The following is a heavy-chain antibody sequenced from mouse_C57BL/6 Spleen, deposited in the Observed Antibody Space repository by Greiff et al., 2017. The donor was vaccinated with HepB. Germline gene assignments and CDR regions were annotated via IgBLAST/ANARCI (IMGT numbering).Heavy chain of an antibody. Sequence: VQLQQSGPELVKPGASVKMSCKASGYTFTDYNMHWVKQSHGKSLEWIGYINPNNGGTSYNQKFKGKATLTVNKSSSTAYMELRSLTSEDSAVYYCARWDNWSAWFAYWGQGTLVTVSA. CDR2: INPNNGGT. J-gene: IGHJ3*01. CDR1: GYTFTDYN. CDR3: ARWDNWSAWFAY. V-gene: IGHV1-22*01. D-gene: IGHD4-1*02.